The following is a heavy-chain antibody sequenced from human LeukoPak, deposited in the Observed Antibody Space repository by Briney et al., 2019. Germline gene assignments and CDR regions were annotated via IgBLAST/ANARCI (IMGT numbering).Heavy chain of an antibody. V-gene: IGHV3-23*01. J-gene: IGHJ6*02. CDR2: ISGSGGST. CDR1: GFTFRNYN. Sequence: GGSLRLSCAASGFTFRNYNINWVRQAPGKGLEWVSAISGSGGSTYYADSVKGRFTISRDNSKNTLYLQMNSLRAEDTAVYYCAKAADIVVVDYYYYGMDVWGQGTTVTVSS. CDR3: AKAADIVVVDYYYYGMDV. D-gene: IGHD2-15*01.